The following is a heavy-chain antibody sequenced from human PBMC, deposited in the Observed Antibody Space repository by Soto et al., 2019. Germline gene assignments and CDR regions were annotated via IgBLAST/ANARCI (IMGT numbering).Heavy chain of an antibody. D-gene: IGHD3-10*01. CDR2: IWYDGSNK. J-gene: IGHJ6*02. V-gene: IGHV3-33*01. CDR1: GFTFSSYG. CDR3: ARDWGSLWFGVRSSDYYYGMDG. Sequence: QVQLVESGGGVVQPGRSLRLSCAASGFTFSSYGMHWVRQAPGKGLEWVAVIWYDGSNKYYADSVKGRFTSSRDNSKNTLYLQMNSLRGEDTAVYYGARDWGSLWFGVRSSDYYYGMDGWGQVTTVTVSS.